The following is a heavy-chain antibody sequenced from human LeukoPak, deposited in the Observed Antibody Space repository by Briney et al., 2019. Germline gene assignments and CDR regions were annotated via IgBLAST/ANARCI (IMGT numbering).Heavy chain of an antibody. CDR1: GYTFTGYY. CDR2: INPNSGGT. Sequence: ASVKVSCKASGYTFTGYYMHWVRQAPGQGLEWMGWINPNSGGTNYAQKFQGRVTMTRDTSISTAYMELSRLRSDDTAVYYCARGEDIVVVVAAKLFDYWGQGTLVTVSS. V-gene: IGHV1-2*02. D-gene: IGHD2-15*01. CDR3: ARGEDIVVVVAAKLFDY. J-gene: IGHJ4*02.